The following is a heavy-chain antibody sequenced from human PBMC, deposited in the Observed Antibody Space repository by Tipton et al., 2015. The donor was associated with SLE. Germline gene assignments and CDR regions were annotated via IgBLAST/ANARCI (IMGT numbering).Heavy chain of an antibody. CDR2: VSISGNT. V-gene: IGHV4-4*07. J-gene: IGHJ6*02. D-gene: IGHD3-22*01. CDR3: AGLGPLANVGGSTYYHPLDV. Sequence: TLSLTCTVSGDSFSSYYWSWIRQPAGKGLEWIGRVSISGNTNYNPSLKSRVTMSLDTSKNHFSLKVTSVTAADTAVYYCAGLGPLANVGGSTYYHPLDVWGQGTTVTVSS. CDR1: GDSFSSYY.